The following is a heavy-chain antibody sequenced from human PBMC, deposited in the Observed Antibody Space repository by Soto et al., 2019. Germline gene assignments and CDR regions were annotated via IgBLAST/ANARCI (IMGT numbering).Heavy chain of an antibody. CDR1: GFIFSSFG. J-gene: IGHJ4*02. CDR2: ISYDGSNA. CDR3: LRDSGLAFLDF. D-gene: IGHD3-3*02. V-gene: IGHV3-30*03. Sequence: QVHLLESGGSVVEAGKSLRLSCEASGFIFSSFGMHWVRQAPGKGLEWVALISYDGSNAEYADPVKGRFTISRDSSMNFRFLKLNSLGFDDRVFYNCLRDSGLAFLDFGGRGPRFTVSS.